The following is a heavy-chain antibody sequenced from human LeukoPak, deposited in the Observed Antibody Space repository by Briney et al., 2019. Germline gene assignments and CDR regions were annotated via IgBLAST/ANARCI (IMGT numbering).Heavy chain of an antibody. CDR2: INQDGSEK. Sequence: QAGGSLRLSCAVSGFTFSHYWMSWVRQAPGKGLEWVANINQDGSEKYYVDSVKGRFTISRDNAKNTLYLQMNSLRTEDTGVFYCVRGCTNGACNIGGFDNWGQGTLVTVSS. V-gene: IGHV3-7*02. CDR3: VRGCTNGACNIGGFDN. J-gene: IGHJ4*02. D-gene: IGHD2-8*01. CDR1: GFTFSHYW.